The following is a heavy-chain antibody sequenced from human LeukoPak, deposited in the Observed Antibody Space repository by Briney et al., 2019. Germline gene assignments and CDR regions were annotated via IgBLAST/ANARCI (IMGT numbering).Heavy chain of an antibody. Sequence: GGSLRLSCAASAFTFATYAMSWVRQAPGKGLEWVSSISGSGGSTHYADSVRGRFTISRDNSKSTLYLQMNSLRAEDTAIYYCAKMPAYYYDSSGYAYHFDYWGQGTLVTVSS. CDR3: AKMPAYYYDSSGYAYHFDY. J-gene: IGHJ4*02. CDR1: AFTFATYA. CDR2: ISGSGGST. V-gene: IGHV3-23*01. D-gene: IGHD3-22*01.